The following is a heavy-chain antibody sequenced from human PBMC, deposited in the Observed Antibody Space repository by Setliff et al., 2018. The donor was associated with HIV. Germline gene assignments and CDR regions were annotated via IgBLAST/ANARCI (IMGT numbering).Heavy chain of an antibody. D-gene: IGHD3-9*01. Sequence: ASVKVSCKASGYSFTSYDINWVRQATGQGLEWMGWMNPKSGNTGYAQKFQGRVTMTRNTSISTAYMELNSLRSEDTAVYYCARAGGACCSYWGCHDILTGKYNDYYYYMDVWGKGTTVTVS. V-gene: IGHV1-8*01. J-gene: IGHJ6*03. CDR3: ARAGGACCSYWGCHDILTGKYNDYYYYMDV. CDR1: GYSFTSYD. CDR2: MNPKSGNT.